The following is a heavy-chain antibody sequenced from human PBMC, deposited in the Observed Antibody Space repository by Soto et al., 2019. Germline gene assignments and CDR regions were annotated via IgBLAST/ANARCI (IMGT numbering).Heavy chain of an antibody. Sequence: QVQLVQSGAEVKKPGSSVKVSCKASGGTFSSYAINWVRQAPGQGLEWMGGIIPIFGTADYAQKFQGRVTITADESTSTAYMELSSLRSEDTAVYYSAGAAAGGVYYYYGMDVWGQGTTVTVSS. CDR3: AGAAAGGVYYYYGMDV. CDR1: GGTFSSYA. V-gene: IGHV1-69*12. CDR2: IIPIFGTA. D-gene: IGHD3-16*01. J-gene: IGHJ6*02.